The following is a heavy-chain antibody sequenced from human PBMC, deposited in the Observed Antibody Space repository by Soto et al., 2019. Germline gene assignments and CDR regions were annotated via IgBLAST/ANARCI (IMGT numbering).Heavy chain of an antibody. CDR1: GGSITAGGSY. Sequence: PSETLSLTCTVSGGSITAGGSYWSWIRQHPGKGLEWIGNIYHSGNTYYNPSLKSRPTISVDTSKNHFSLMVDSVTAADTAVYYCARARFQVLYGKPYFDSWGQGTLVTVSS. J-gene: IGHJ4*02. CDR3: ARARFQVLYGKPYFDS. D-gene: IGHD2-2*02. V-gene: IGHV4-31*03. CDR2: IYHSGNT.